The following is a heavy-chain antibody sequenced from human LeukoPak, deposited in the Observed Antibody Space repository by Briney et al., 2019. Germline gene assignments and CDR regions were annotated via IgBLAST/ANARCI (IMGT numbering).Heavy chain of an antibody. CDR1: GFTFSSYA. J-gene: IGHJ4*02. V-gene: IGHV3-23*01. CDR3: AKDQEVWSVATSVDY. Sequence: GGSLRLSCAASGFTFSSYAMSWVRQAPVKGLEWASAISGSGGSTYYADSVKGRFTISRDNSKNTLYLQMDSLRAEDTAVYYCAKDQEVWSVATSVDYWGQGTLVTVSS. D-gene: IGHD5-12*01. CDR2: ISGSGGST.